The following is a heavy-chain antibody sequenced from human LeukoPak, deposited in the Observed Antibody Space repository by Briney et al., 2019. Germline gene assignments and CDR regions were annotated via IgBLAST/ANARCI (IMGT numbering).Heavy chain of an antibody. Sequence: ETLSLTCTVSGGSISSSSYYWGWVRQAPGKGLVWVSRINTDGSITTYADSVKGRFTISRDNAKNTLCLQMNSLRAEDTAVYYCANAPTTNVAAASDFWGQGTLVTVSS. D-gene: IGHD6-13*01. V-gene: IGHV3-74*01. J-gene: IGHJ4*02. CDR1: GGSISSSSYY. CDR3: ANAPTTNVAAASDF. CDR2: INTDGSIT.